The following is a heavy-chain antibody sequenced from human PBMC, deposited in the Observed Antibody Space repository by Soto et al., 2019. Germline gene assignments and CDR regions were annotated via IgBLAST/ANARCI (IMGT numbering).Heavy chain of an antibody. CDR1: GYPFTDYY. V-gene: IGHV1-2*02. CDR3: ARASAGNDY. CDR2: INPNSGGT. Sequence: QVQLVQSGAEVKKPGASVKVSCKASGYPFTDYYIHWVRQAPGQGLEWMAWINPNSGGTYYAQKFQGRVTVTRDTSISTAFRELSSLRSEDTAVYYCARASAGNDYWGQGTLVTVSS. J-gene: IGHJ4*02.